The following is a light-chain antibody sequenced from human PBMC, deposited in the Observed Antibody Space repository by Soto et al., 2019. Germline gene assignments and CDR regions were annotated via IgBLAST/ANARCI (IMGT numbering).Light chain of an antibody. J-gene: IGLJ1*01. V-gene: IGLV2-14*03. CDR1: SPDVGVFDT. Sequence: QSVLTQPASVSGSPGQSITISCIGTSPDVGVFDTVPWFQQHPGKVPKLLIYDVINRPSGVSYRFSGSRSGNTASLTISGLQAEDEADYYCNSYTTSGPPTNVFGTGTKLTVL. CDR3: NSYTTSGPPTNV. CDR2: DVI.